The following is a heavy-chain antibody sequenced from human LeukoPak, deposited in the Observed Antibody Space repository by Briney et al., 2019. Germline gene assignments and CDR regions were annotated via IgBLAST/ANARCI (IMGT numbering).Heavy chain of an antibody. CDR3: ARVPTGYYPFDY. V-gene: IGHV4-30-4*08. J-gene: IGHJ4*02. CDR2: IYYSGST. Sequence: SETLSLTCTVSGGSISSYYWSWIRQPPGKGLEWIGYIYYSGSTFYNPSLVSRVTISVDTSKDQFSLKLSSVTTPDTAMYYCARVPTGYYPFDYWGQGTLVTVSS. CDR1: GGSISSYY. D-gene: IGHD3-9*01.